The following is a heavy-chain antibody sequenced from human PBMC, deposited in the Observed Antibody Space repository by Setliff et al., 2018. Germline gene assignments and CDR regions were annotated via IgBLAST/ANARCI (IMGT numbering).Heavy chain of an antibody. V-gene: IGHV3-74*01. Sequence: LRLSCSASGFTFRRYWMYWVRQVPGKGLVWVSRINPDGSITNYADSVRGRFTISRDDAKNTLYLQMNSLRAEDTAVYFCASIDWGENFYNTDVWGKGTTVTVSS. CDR3: ASIDWGENFYNTDV. CDR2: INPDGSIT. J-gene: IGHJ6*03. CDR1: GFTFRRYW. D-gene: IGHD7-27*01.